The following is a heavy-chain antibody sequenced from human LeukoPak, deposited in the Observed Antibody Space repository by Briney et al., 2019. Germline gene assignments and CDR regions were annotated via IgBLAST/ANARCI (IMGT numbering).Heavy chain of an antibody. Sequence: GESPKISCKGSGNRFTSYWIGWVRQMPGKGLEWMGIIYFGDSHTRYSPSFQGQVTISADKSISTAYLQWSSLKASDTAIYYCATSAGSSSSWEFDYWGQGTLVTVSS. V-gene: IGHV5-51*01. CDR3: ATSAGSSSSWEFDY. CDR2: IYFGDSHT. CDR1: GNRFTSYW. J-gene: IGHJ4*02. D-gene: IGHD6-13*01.